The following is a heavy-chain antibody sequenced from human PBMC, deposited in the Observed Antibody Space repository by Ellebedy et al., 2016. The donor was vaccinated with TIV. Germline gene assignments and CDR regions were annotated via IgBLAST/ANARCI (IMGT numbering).Heavy chain of an antibody. D-gene: IGHD6-6*01. CDR3: ARDQWEQLVRPYYYYGMDV. J-gene: IGHJ6*02. CDR2: INPNSGAT. CDR1: GYTFTGYY. Sequence: ASVKVSCKASGYTFTGYYMHWVRQAPGQGLEWLGWINPNSGATNYEQKFQGRVTMTRDTSISTAYMELSRLRSDDTAVYYCARDQWEQLVRPYYYYGMDVWGQGTTVTVSS. V-gene: IGHV1-2*02.